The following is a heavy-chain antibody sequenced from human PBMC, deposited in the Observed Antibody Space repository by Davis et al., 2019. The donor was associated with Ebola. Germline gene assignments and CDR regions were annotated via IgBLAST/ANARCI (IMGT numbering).Heavy chain of an antibody. Sequence: SETLSLTCAVYGGSFSAYYWSLIRQPPGKGLEWIGQINHSENTNYNPSLRSRVTMSVDTSKSQFSLKLSSVTAADTAVYYCARADYGGKSNAFDIWGQGTMVTVSS. V-gene: IGHV4-34*01. J-gene: IGHJ3*02. D-gene: IGHD4/OR15-4a*01. CDR2: INHSENT. CDR1: GGSFSAYY. CDR3: ARADYGGKSNAFDI.